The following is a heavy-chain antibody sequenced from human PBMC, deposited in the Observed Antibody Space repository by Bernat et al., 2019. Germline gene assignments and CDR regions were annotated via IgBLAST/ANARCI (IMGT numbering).Heavy chain of an antibody. CDR1: GYTFTSYG. CDR3: ARDRYCSGGSCYFMRAY. CDR2: ISAYNGNT. J-gene: IGHJ4*02. Sequence: VQLVQSGAEVKKPGASVKVSCKSSGYTFTSYGISWVRQAPGQGLEWMGWISAYNGNTNYAQKPQGRVTMTTDTSTSTAYMELRSLRSDDTAVYYCARDRYCSGGSCYFMRAYWGQGTLVTVSS. D-gene: IGHD2-15*01. V-gene: IGHV1-18*01.